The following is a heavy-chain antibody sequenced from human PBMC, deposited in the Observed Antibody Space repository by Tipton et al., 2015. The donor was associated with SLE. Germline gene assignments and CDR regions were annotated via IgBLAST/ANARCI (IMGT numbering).Heavy chain of an antibody. CDR3: ARQSFRYFDL. CDR2: IYYSGST. V-gene: IGHV4-39*01. CDR1: GGSISSSSYY. J-gene: IGHJ2*01. Sequence: TLSLTCTVSGGSISSSSYYWGWIRQPPGKGLEWIGSIYYSGSTYYNPSLKSRVTISVDTSKNQFSLKLSSVTAADTAVYYCARQSFRYFDLWGRGTLVTVSS.